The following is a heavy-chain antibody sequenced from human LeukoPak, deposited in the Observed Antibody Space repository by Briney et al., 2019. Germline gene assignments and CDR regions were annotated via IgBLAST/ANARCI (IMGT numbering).Heavy chain of an antibody. CDR3: ARDRSGSYYNDAFDI. D-gene: IGHD1-26*01. Sequence: GGSLRLSCAASGFTFSSYGMHWVRQAPGEGLEWVAVIWYDGSNKYYADSVKGRFTISRDNSKNTLYLQMNSLRAEDTAVYYCARDRSGSYYNDAFDIWGQGTMVTVSS. CDR2: IWYDGSNK. CDR1: GFTFSSYG. V-gene: IGHV3-33*01. J-gene: IGHJ3*02.